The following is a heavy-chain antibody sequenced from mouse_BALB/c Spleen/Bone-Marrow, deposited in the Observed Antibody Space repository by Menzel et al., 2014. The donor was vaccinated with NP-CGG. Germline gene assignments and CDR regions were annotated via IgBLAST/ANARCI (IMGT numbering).Heavy chain of an antibody. J-gene: IGHJ2*01. CDR2: ITYSGST. Sequence: EVQLQQSGPGLVKPSQSLSLTCTVTGSSTTSDYAWNWIRQFPGTKLEWMGYITYSGSTSYNPSLKSRISITRDTSKNQFFLHLNSVTAEDTATYFCARDYYGSSHFDFWGQGTTLTVSS. D-gene: IGHD1-1*01. CDR1: GSSTTSDYA. CDR3: ARDYYGSSHFDF. V-gene: IGHV3-2*02.